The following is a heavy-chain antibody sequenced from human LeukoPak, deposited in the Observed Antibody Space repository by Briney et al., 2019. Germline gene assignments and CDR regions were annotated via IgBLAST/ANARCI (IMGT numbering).Heavy chain of an antibody. J-gene: IGHJ3*02. CDR1: GFTFSSHW. Sequence: GGSLRLSCAASGFTFSSHWMNWVRQAPGKGLEWVANIKQDGSEKYYVDSMKGRFTISRDTARNSLYLQMHSLRAEDTAVFCCARDYRGLFFSMKLVIIIQSHGFDIWGQGTKVTVSS. D-gene: IGHD3-22*01. CDR3: ARDYRGLFFSMKLVIIIQSHGFDI. V-gene: IGHV3-7*01. CDR2: IKQDGSEK.